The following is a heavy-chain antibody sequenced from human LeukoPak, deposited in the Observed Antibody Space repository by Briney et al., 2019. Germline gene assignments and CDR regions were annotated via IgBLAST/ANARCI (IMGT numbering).Heavy chain of an antibody. CDR3: ARREYSSSSNDLGAFDI. V-gene: IGHV5-51*01. CDR1: GYSFTSYW. D-gene: IGHD6-6*01. Sequence: RGEPLPISCKGSGYSFTSYWIGWVRQMPGKGLEWMGIIYPGDSDTRYSPSCQGQVTISADKSISTAYLQWSSLKASDTAMYYCARREYSSSSNDLGAFDIWGQGTMVTVSS. J-gene: IGHJ3*02. CDR2: IYPGDSDT.